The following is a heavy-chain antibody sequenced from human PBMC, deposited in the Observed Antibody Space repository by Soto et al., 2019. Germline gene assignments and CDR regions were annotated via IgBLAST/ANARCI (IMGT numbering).Heavy chain of an antibody. D-gene: IGHD3-3*01. CDR3: ARDSEGYYDFCSVYKNWFDP. CDR2: ISAYNGNT. J-gene: IGHJ5*02. V-gene: IGHV1-18*01. CDR1: GYTFTTFG. Sequence: QVQLVQSGAEVKKPGASVKVSCKASGYTFTTFGFSWVRQAPGQGLEWMGWISAYNGNTNYALQLQGRVTMTTDTSTSTAYMERSSLASDDTAVYYCARDSEGYYDFCSVYKNWFDPWGQGTLVTVSS.